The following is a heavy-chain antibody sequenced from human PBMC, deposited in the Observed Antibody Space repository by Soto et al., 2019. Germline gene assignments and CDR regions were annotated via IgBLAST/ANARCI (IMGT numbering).Heavy chain of an antibody. Sequence: GGSLRLSCAGSWFTVSSNYMSWVRQAPGKGLEWVSVIYSGGSTYYADSVKGRFTISRDNSKNTLYLQMNSLRAEDTAVYYCARTDKVIVAFDIWGQGTMVTVS. CDR1: WFTVSSNY. D-gene: IGHD3-16*02. CDR3: ARTDKVIVAFDI. V-gene: IGHV3-53*01. CDR2: IYSGGST. J-gene: IGHJ3*02.